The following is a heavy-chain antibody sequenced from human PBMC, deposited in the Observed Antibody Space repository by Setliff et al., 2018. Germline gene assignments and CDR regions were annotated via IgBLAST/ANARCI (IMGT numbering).Heavy chain of an antibody. CDR2: IIPILGIA. CDR1: GGTFSSYA. V-gene: IGHV1-69*10. J-gene: IGHJ3*02. Sequence: GASVKVSCKASGGTFSSYAISWVRQAPGQGLEWMGGIIPILGIANYAQKFQGRVTITADESTSTAYMELSSLRSEDTAVYYCARDRNYYGSGSYYNADAFDIWGQGTMVTVSS. D-gene: IGHD3-10*01. CDR3: ARDRNYYGSGSYYNADAFDI.